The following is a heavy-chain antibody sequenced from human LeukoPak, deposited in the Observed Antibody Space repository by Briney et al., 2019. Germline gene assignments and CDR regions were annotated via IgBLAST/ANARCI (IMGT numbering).Heavy chain of an antibody. CDR3: ARPNYYPDY. CDR1: GFTFDDYA. Sequence: PGGSLRLSCAASGFTFDDYAMHWVRQAPGKGLEWVSGISWNSGSIGYADSVKGRFTISRDNAKNSLYLQMNSLRAEDTAVYYCARPNYYPDYWGQGTLVTVSS. V-gene: IGHV3-9*01. CDR2: ISWNSGSI. J-gene: IGHJ4*02. D-gene: IGHD3-10*01.